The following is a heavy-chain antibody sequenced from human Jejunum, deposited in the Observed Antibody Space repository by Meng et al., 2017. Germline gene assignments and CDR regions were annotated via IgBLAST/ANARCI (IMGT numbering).Heavy chain of an antibody. CDR3: ARDFEALNGV. CDR2: IYHSGTT. D-gene: IGHD2-8*01. Sequence: QVQLQESVPGLVRPCGTLSLTCAVSGDSISSSYWWSWVRQSPGKGLEWIGEIYHSGTTNYNPSLKSRVTLSVDKSKNQFSLNLSSVAAADTAVYFCARDFEALNGVWGQGTLVTVSS. J-gene: IGHJ1*01. V-gene: IGHV4-4*02. CDR1: GDSISSSYW.